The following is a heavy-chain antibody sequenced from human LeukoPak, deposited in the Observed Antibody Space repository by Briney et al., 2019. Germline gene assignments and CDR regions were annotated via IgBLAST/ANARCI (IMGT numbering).Heavy chain of an antibody. J-gene: IGHJ4*02. V-gene: IGHV3-53*01. CDR1: GFTVSSNY. D-gene: IGHD2-2*01. CDR3: AGEGGGIVVVPAADY. Sequence: GGSLRLSCAASGFTVSSNYMSWVRQAPGKGLEWVSVIYSGGSTYYADSVKGRFTISRDNSKNTLYLQMNSLRAEDTAVYYCAGEGGGIVVVPAADYWGQGTLVTVSS. CDR2: IYSGGST.